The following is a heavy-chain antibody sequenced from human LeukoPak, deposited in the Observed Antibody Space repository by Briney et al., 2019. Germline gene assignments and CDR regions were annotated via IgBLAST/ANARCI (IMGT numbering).Heavy chain of an antibody. CDR1: GHTFTNYG. Sequence: ASVKVSCKASGHTFTNYGITWVRQAPGQGLEWMGWISAYNGNTNYAQKFQGRVTMTRDTSTSTVYMELSSLRSEDTAVYYCARDNSGGSTWWFDPWGQGTLVTVSS. CDR2: ISAYNGNT. V-gene: IGHV1-18*01. CDR3: ARDNSGGSTWWFDP. D-gene: IGHD2-15*01. J-gene: IGHJ5*02.